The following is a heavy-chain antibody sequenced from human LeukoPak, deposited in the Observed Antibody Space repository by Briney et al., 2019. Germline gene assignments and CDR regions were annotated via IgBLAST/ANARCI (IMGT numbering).Heavy chain of an antibody. Sequence: SETLSLTCAVYGGYFSGYYWSRIRQTPGKGLEWNGEINHSGTTNYNPSLKSRVTISVDTSKNQFSLKLSSVTAADTAVYYCAREIGRRQLVPGYWGQGTLVTVSS. CDR1: GGYFSGYY. CDR3: AREIGRRQLVPGY. D-gene: IGHD6-13*01. V-gene: IGHV4-34*01. CDR2: INHSGTT. J-gene: IGHJ4*02.